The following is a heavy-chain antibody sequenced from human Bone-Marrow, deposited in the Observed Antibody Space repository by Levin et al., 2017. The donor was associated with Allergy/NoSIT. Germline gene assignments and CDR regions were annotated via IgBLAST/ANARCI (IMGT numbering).Heavy chain of an antibody. V-gene: IGHV1-2*02. Sequence: GESLKISCKASGFTLSDHYIHWVRQAPGQGFEWMGWINPDSGGTLYAHDFKDRVTMTADTSTATVYMDMSSLKPDDTATYYCVKNYDSWSGPPFDPWGQGTLVTVSS. CDR2: INPDSGGT. D-gene: IGHD3-3*01. CDR3: VKNYDSWSGPPFDP. J-gene: IGHJ5*02. CDR1: GFTLSDHY.